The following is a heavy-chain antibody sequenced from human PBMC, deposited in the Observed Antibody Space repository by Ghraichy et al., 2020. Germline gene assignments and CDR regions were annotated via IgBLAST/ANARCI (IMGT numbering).Heavy chain of an antibody. CDR2: ISSGSDVL. D-gene: IGHD6-13*01. CDR1: GFIFRSHS. J-gene: IGHJ4*02. CDR3: AREPPDYSGRYNFDS. Sequence: GESLNISCTGSGFIFRSHSMNWVRQAPGKGLEWVAYISSGSDVLQYADSVKGRFTISRDNAKSSLYLQMNSLRDQDTALYYCAREPPDYSGRYNFDSWGQGTLVTVSS. V-gene: IGHV3-48*02.